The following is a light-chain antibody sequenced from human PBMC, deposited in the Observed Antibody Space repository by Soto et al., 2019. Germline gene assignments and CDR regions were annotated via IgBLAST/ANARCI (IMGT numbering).Light chain of an antibody. CDR3: QQANSFLYT. CDR1: QGVSNW. V-gene: IGKV1-12*01. J-gene: IGKJ2*01. Sequence: DIQMTQSPSSVSASVGDRATITCRASQGVSNWLAWYQQKPGKAPKLLIYAASTLRSGVPSRFRGSGSGTDFTFTISSLQPEDFATYYCQQANSFLYTFGQGTKVDIK. CDR2: AAS.